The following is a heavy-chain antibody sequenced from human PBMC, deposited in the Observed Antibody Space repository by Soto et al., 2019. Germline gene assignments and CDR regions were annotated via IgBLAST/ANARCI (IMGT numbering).Heavy chain of an antibody. CDR2: ISYSGDST. CDR1: GFTFSSYA. CDR3: AKGTAGSCYSGLDL. Sequence: EVQLLESGGGLVQPGGSLRLSCAASGFTFSSYAMSWVRQAPGKGLEWVSVISYSGDSTYYADSVKGRFTISRDNSKNTLYLQMNSLRAEDTSFFCCAKGTAGSCYSGLDLWGRGTLLTVSS. D-gene: IGHD2-15*01. J-gene: IGHJ2*01. V-gene: IGHV3-23*01.